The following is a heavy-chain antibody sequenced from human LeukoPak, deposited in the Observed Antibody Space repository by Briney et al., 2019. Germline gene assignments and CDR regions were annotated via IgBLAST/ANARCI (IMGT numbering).Heavy chain of an antibody. J-gene: IGHJ3*02. Sequence: QPGGSLRLSCAASGFTFSTYEINWVRQAPGKGLEWVSYISSSGTTIHHADSVKGRFTLSRDNAKHSLYLQMNSLSAEDTAVYYCARERRDGYDWDDAFDIWGQGTLVTVSS. CDR2: ISSSGTTI. D-gene: IGHD5-24*01. V-gene: IGHV3-48*03. CDR3: ARERRDGYDWDDAFDI. CDR1: GFTFSTYE.